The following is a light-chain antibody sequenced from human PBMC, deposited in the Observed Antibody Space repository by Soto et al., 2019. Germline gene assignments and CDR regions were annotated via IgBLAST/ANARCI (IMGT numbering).Light chain of an antibody. Sequence: SYELTQPPSVSVSPGQTASITCSGDKLGDKYACWYQQKPGQYPVLVIYQDSKRPSGIPERFSGSNAGNTATLSISGTQAMDEADYYCQAWDSSTAAVFGTGTKVTVL. CDR3: QAWDSSTAAV. J-gene: IGLJ1*01. V-gene: IGLV3-1*01. CDR2: QDS. CDR1: KLGDKY.